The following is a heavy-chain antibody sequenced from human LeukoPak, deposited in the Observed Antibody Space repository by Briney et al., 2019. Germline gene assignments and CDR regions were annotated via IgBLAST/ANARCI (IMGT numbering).Heavy chain of an antibody. Sequence: GGSLRLSCAASGFTFSSYAMHWVRQAPGKGLEWVAVISYDGSNKYYADSVKGRFTISRDNSKNTLYLQMNSLRAEDTAVYYCAGGDKRWSYAFDIWGQGTMVTVSS. V-gene: IGHV3-30-3*01. J-gene: IGHJ3*02. CDR2: ISYDGSNK. CDR1: GFTFSSYA. CDR3: AGGDKRWSYAFDI. D-gene: IGHD2-15*01.